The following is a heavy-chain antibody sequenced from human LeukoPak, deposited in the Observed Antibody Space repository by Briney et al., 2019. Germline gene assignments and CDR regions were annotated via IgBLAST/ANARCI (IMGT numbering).Heavy chain of an antibody. Sequence: SVKVSCKASGDTFSNYAINWVRQASGQGLEWMGRITPIFGTAKYAQKFQGRVTITTDESTSTAYMELSSLKSEDTAIYYCATEEEVLAAFDYWGQGTLVTVSS. CDR1: GDTFSNYA. J-gene: IGHJ4*02. D-gene: IGHD3-3*02. CDR2: ITPIFGTA. CDR3: ATEEEVLAAFDY. V-gene: IGHV1-69*05.